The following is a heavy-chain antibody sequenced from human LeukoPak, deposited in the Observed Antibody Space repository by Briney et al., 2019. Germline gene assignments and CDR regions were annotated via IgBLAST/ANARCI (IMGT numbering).Heavy chain of an antibody. CDR1: GGSISSGDHY. Sequence: PSETLSLTCTVSGGSISSGDHYWSWIRQPPGKGLEWIGYIYYSGTTYYNPSLMSRVTISVDTSKNQFSLKLSSVTAADTVVYYCARVTMQHYFDYWGQGTLVTVSS. D-gene: IGHD2-2*01. CDR3: ARVTMQHYFDY. CDR2: IYYSGTT. V-gene: IGHV4-30-4*01. J-gene: IGHJ4*02.